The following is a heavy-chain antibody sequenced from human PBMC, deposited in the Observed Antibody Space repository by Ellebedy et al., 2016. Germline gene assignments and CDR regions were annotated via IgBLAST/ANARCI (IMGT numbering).Heavy chain of an antibody. J-gene: IGHJ4*02. D-gene: IGHD5-24*01. Sequence: SETLSLXCSVSADSISGSNYYWSWIRQPAGKGLEWIGRISTSGNAIYNPSLKGRVTMSVDTSKNHFSLDLTSVTAADTAVYYCATLTIPGGSDSWGQGTLVTVSS. CDR3: ATLTIPGGSDS. CDR1: ADSISGSNYY. CDR2: ISTSGNA. V-gene: IGHV4-61*02.